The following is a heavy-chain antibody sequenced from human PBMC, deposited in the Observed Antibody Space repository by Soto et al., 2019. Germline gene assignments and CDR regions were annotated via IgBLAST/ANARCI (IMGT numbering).Heavy chain of an antibody. J-gene: IGHJ5*02. Sequence: ASVKVSCKASGYTFTSYAMNWVRQAPGQGLEWMGWINTNTGNPTYAQGFTGRFVFSLDTSVSTAYLQICSLKAEDTAVYYCARGFTRTIAAADLDPWGQGTLVTVSS. CDR2: INTNTGNP. CDR3: ARGFTRTIAAADLDP. V-gene: IGHV7-4-1*01. CDR1: GYTFTSYA. D-gene: IGHD6-13*01.